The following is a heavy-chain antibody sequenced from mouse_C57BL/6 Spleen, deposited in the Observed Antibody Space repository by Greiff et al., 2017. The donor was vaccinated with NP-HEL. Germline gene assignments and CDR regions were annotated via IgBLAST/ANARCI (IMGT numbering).Heavy chain of an antibody. CDR2: IDPSDSYT. CDR1: GYTFTSYW. Sequence: QVQLKQPRAELVKPGASVKLSCKASGYTFTSYWMQWVKQRPGQGLEWIGEIDPSDSYTNYNQKFKGKATLTVDTSSSTAYMQLSSLTSEDSAVYYCARVESNYRGAMDYWGQGTSVTVSS. J-gene: IGHJ4*01. CDR3: ARVESNYRGAMDY. V-gene: IGHV1-50*01. D-gene: IGHD2-5*01.